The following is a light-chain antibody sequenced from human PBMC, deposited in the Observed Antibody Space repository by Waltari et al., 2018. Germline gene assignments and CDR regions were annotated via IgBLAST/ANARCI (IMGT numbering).Light chain of an antibody. V-gene: IGLV4-69*01. J-gene: IGLJ3*02. CDR3: QTGGHGTWV. CDR2: VNSDGSH. Sequence: QLVLTQSPSASASLGASVKLTCTLSSGHSTNVIAWLQKRPERGPRYLMKVNSDGSHHKGDEIPDRFSGSSSGAEHYLTISSLQSEDEADYYCQTGGHGTWVFGGGTKLTVL. CDR1: SGHSTNV.